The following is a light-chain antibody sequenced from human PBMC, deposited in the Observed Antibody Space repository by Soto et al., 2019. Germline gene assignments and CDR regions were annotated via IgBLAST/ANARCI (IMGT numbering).Light chain of an antibody. V-gene: IGKV1-8*01. CDR2: AAS. J-gene: IGKJ5*01. Sequence: IRMTQSPSSLSASTGDRVTITCRASQGISSYLAWYQQKPGKAPKLLIYAASTLQSGVPSRFSGSGSGTDFTLTISRLQSEDFATYYCQQLHTYPVTFGQGTRLEIK. CDR1: QGISSY. CDR3: QQLHTYPVT.